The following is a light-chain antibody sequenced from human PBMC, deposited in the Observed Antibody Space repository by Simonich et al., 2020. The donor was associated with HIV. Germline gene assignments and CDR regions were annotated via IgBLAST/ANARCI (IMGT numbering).Light chain of an antibody. CDR3: AAWDDRLNGVV. CDR1: SSNIGNNA. V-gene: IGLV1-36*01. CDR2: YDD. Sequence: QSVLTQPPSVSEAPRQRVTISCSGSSSNIGNNAVNWYQQLPGKAPKLLIYYDDLLPSGCSVRFSGSRSGTSASLAISGLQSEDEADYYCAAWDDRLNGVVFGGGTKLTVL. J-gene: IGLJ2*01.